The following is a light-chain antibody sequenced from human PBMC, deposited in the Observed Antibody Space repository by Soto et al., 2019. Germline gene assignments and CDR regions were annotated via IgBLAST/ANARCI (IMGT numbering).Light chain of an antibody. J-gene: IGKJ2*01. Sequence: EILLTHSPGTLSLSPGERTAVSCRASQSVSSSYLAWYQQKSGQAPRLLIYGASGRATGILDTFSARGSGADFPLTISRPDREDVAVYYCQQYGRSQYTFGQGTKVDIK. CDR1: QSVSSSY. V-gene: IGKV3-20*01. CDR2: GAS. CDR3: QQYGRSQYT.